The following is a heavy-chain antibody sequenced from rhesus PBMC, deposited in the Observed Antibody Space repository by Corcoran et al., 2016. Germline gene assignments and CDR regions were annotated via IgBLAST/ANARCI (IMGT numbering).Heavy chain of an antibody. CDR1: GYSISSGYG. CDR3: ARREVVVSATGSAYYFDY. J-gene: IGHJ4*01. V-gene: IGHV4-127*01. D-gene: IGHD2-39*02. CDR2: TGGSSGST. Sequence: QVQLQESGPGLVKPSETLSLTCAVSGYSISSGYGWSWIRQPPGKGLEWIGYTGGSSGSTNYNPPLKSRVTISKATSKTQVSLKLSAVTAADTAVYYCARREVVVSATGSAYYFDYWGQGVLVTVSS.